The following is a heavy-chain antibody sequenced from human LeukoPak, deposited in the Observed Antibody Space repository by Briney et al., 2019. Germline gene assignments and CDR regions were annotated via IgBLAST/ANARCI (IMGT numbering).Heavy chain of an antibody. J-gene: IGHJ4*02. Sequence: SQTLSLTCTVSGGPISSGSYYWSWIRQPAGKGLEWIGRIYTSGSTNYNPSLKSRVTISVDTSKNQFSLKLSSVTAADTAVYYCARGTGYSSSWPIDYWGQGTLVTVSS. D-gene: IGHD6-13*01. CDR2: IYTSGST. CDR1: GGPISSGSYY. CDR3: ARGTGYSSSWPIDY. V-gene: IGHV4-61*02.